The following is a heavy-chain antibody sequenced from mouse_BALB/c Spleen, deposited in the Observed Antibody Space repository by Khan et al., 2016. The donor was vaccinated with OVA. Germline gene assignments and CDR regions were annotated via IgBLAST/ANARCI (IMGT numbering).Heavy chain of an antibody. CDR2: IRSKTNNYAT. CDR3: ARHKNYYGEDAMDY. CDR1: GFTFNTYA. J-gene: IGHJ4*01. V-gene: IGHV10-1*02. Sequence: EVQLVESGGGLVQPKGSLKLSCAASGFTFNTYAMNWVRQAPGKGLEWVARIRSKTNNYATYYADSVKDRFTISRDDSQSMLYLQMNNLKTEDTAMYDGARHKNYYGEDAMDYWGQGTSVTVSS. D-gene: IGHD1-1*01.